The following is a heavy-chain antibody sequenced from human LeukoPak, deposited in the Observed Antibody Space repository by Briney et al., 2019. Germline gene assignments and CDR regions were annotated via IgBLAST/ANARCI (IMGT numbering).Heavy chain of an antibody. V-gene: IGHV5-10-1*01. Sequence: GESLKISCKGSGYSFTSYWISWVRQMPGKGLEWLGRIDPTDSYTNYSPSFQGHVTISADKYISTAYLQWSSPKASDTDMYYCARQLNLGYCSSTSCHENWFDPWGQGTLVTVSS. D-gene: IGHD2-2*01. CDR2: IDPTDSYT. CDR3: ARQLNLGYCSSTSCHENWFDP. CDR1: GYSFTSYW. J-gene: IGHJ5*02.